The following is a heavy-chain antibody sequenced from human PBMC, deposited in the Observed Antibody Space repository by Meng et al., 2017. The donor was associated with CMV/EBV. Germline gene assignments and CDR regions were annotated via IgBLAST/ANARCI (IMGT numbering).Heavy chain of an antibody. J-gene: IGHJ6*02. Sequence: PVKVSCKASGCTFSSYAISWVRQAPGQGLEWMGGIIPIFGTANYAQKFQGRVTITTDESTSTAYMELSSLRSEDAAVYYCARDYSNYVVGRGIDYYYYGMDVWGQGTTVTVSS. CDR2: IIPIFGTA. CDR3: ARDYSNYVVGRGIDYYYYGMDV. D-gene: IGHD4-11*01. V-gene: IGHV1-69*05. CDR1: GCTFSSYA.